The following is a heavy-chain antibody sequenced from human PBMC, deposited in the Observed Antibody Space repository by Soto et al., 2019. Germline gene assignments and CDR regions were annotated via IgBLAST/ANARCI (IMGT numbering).Heavy chain of an antibody. Sequence: QVQLVQSGAEVKKPGSSVKVSCKASGGTFSSYAISWVRQAPGQGLEWMGGIIPIFGTANYAQKFQGRVTITADESTSTAYMELSSLSFEDTAVYYCARAVNCSGGSCYSDAFDIWGQGTMVTVSS. V-gene: IGHV1-69*01. J-gene: IGHJ3*02. CDR2: IIPIFGTA. CDR1: GGTFSSYA. D-gene: IGHD2-15*01. CDR3: ARAVNCSGGSCYSDAFDI.